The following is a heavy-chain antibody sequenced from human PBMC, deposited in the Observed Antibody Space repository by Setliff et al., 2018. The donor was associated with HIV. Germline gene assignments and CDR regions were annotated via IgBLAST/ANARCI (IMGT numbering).Heavy chain of an antibody. CDR1: GGSINTYY. CDR3: ARGQSCTNGVCYQY. V-gene: IGHV4-59*01. J-gene: IGHJ4*02. Sequence: SETLSLTCTVSGGSINTYYWAWIRQSPGKGLEWIGYFYHSGSTNYNPSLKSRVSISVDTSKNEFSLNLSSLTAADTAVYYCARGQSCTNGVCYQYWGQGTLVTVSS. D-gene: IGHD2-8*01. CDR2: FYHSGST.